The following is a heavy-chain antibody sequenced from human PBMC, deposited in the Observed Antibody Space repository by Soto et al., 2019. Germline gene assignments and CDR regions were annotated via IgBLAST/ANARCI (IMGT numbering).Heavy chain of an antibody. J-gene: IGHJ6*04. D-gene: IGHD1-26*01. CDR2: INPNSGGT. CDR1: GYTFTGYY. V-gene: IGHV1-2*02. Sequence: ASVKVSCKASGYTFTGYYMHWVRQAPGQGIEWMGWINPNSGGTNYAQKFQGRVTMTRDTSISTAYMELSRLRSDDTAVYYCARELYSGRYHYYYYYGMDVLGRGTTVTVSS. CDR3: ARELYSGRYHYYYYYGMDV.